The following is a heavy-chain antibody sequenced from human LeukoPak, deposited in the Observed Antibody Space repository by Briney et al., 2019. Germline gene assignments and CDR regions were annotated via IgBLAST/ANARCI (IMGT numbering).Heavy chain of an antibody. D-gene: IGHD2-21*02. CDR2: ISSDGSRA. V-gene: IGHV3-74*01. CDR3: ARELPREVTLDY. Sequence: GGSLRLSCAASGFTPSSYEMHRVRQAPGKGLVWVSRISSDGSRAGYADSVKGRLTISRDNAKNTLYLQMNSLRAEDTAIYYCARELPREVTLDYWGQGTLVTVSS. J-gene: IGHJ4*02. CDR1: GFTPSSYE.